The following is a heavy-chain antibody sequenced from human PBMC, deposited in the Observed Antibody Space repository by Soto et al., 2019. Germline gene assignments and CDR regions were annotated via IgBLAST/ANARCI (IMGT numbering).Heavy chain of an antibody. Sequence: PSETLSLTCAVYGGSFSGYYWSWIRQPPGKGLEWIGEINHSGSTNYNPSLKSRVTISVDTSKNQFSLKLSSVTAADTAVYYCARGGKFGEFTSSYGMDVWGQGTTVTVSS. CDR3: ARGGKFGEFTSSYGMDV. J-gene: IGHJ6*02. D-gene: IGHD3-10*01. CDR2: INHSGST. CDR1: GGSFSGYY. V-gene: IGHV4-34*01.